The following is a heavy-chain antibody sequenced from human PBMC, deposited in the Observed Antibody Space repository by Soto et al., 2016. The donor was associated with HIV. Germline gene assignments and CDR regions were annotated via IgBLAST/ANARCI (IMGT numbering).Heavy chain of an antibody. D-gene: IGHD2-15*01. J-gene: IGHJ3*01. Sequence: VQLAESGGGVVQPGRSLRLSCAASGFTFSSYGMHWVRQAPGKGLEWVAVIWYDGSNKYYADSVKGRFTISRDNSKNTLYLQMNSLRAEDTAVYYCARDPTYGGNVRGDAFDYLGQGTMVTVSS. CDR1: GFTFSSYG. CDR3: ARDPTYGGNVRGDAFDY. V-gene: IGHV3-33*01. CDR2: IWYDGSNK.